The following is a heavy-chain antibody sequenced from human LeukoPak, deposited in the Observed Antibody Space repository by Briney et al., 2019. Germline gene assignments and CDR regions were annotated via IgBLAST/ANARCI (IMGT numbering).Heavy chain of an antibody. V-gene: IGHV7-4-1*02. CDR1: GCTFTSYA. CDR2: INTNTGNP. J-gene: IGHJ6*02. D-gene: IGHD2-2*01. Sequence: ASVKVSCKASGCTFTSYAMNWVRQAPGQGLEWMGWINTNTGNPTYAQGFTGRFVFSLDTSVSTAYLQISSLKAEDTAVYYCARVVLHCSSTSCYFNYYYYYGMDVWGQGTTVTVSS. CDR3: ARVVLHCSSTSCYFNYYYYYGMDV.